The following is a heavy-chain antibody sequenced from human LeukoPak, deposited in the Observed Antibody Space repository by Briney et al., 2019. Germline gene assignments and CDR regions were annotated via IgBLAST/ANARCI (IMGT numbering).Heavy chain of an antibody. CDR3: ANQIGYCSSTSCPTDAFDI. CDR1: GYTFTGYY. Sequence: ASVKVSCKASGYTFTGYYMHWVRQAPGQGLEWMGWINPNSGGTNYAQKFQGRVTMTRDTSISTAYMELSRLRSDDTAVYYCANQIGYCSSTSCPTDAFDIWGQGTMVTVSS. CDR2: INPNSGGT. J-gene: IGHJ3*02. V-gene: IGHV1-2*02. D-gene: IGHD2-2*01.